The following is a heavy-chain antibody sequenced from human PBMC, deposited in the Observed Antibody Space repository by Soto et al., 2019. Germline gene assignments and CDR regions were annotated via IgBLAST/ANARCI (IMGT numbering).Heavy chain of an antibody. V-gene: IGHV3-30*18. CDR1: GFTFSSYG. Sequence: GGSLRLSCAASGFTFSSYGMHWVRQAPGKGLEWVAVISYDGSNKYYADSVKGRFTISRDNSKNTLYLQMNSLRAEDTALYYCAKDRSSIAAADDAFDIWGQGTMVTVSS. CDR2: ISYDGSNK. CDR3: AKDRSSIAAADDAFDI. J-gene: IGHJ3*02. D-gene: IGHD6-13*01.